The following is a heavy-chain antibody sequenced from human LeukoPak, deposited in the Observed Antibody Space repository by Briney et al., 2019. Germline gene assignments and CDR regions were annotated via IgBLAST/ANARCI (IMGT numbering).Heavy chain of an antibody. CDR1: GFTFSSYS. CDR3: AGYSRKSPDY. Sequence: GGSLRLSCAASGFTFSSYSMNWVRQAPGKGLEWVSSISSSSSYIYYADSVKGRVTISRDNAKNSLYLQMNSLRAEDTAVYYCAGYSRKSPDYWGQGTLVTVSS. D-gene: IGHD2-21*01. CDR2: ISSSSSYI. J-gene: IGHJ4*02. V-gene: IGHV3-21*01.